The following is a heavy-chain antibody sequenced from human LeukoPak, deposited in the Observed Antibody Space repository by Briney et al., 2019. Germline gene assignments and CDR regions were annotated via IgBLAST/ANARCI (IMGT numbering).Heavy chain of an antibody. CDR3: ARDGGDGYNYGGWWYYYYYMDV. J-gene: IGHJ6*03. Sequence: ASVKRSCKASGYTFTGHYIHWVREAPGQGLEWMGWINPNSGGTNYAQKFQGRVTMTRDTSISTAYMELSRLRSDDTAVYYCARDGGDGYNYGGWWYYYYYMDVWGKGTTVTVSS. V-gene: IGHV1-2*02. CDR2: INPNSGGT. CDR1: GYTFTGHY. D-gene: IGHD5-24*01.